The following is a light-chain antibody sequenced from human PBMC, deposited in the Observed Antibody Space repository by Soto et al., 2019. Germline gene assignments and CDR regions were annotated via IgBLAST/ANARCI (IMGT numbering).Light chain of an antibody. CDR3: QQRSSWPLT. CDR2: DVS. J-gene: IGKJ4*01. V-gene: IGKV3-11*01. CDR1: QSVRTY. Sequence: EGVLTQSPAPLSLSPGEGAPPCSMASQSVRTYLAWYQQKPGQAPRLLIHDVSDRATGIPARFSGSGSGTDFTLTISSLEPEDFAVYYCQQRSSWPLTFGGGTKVDIK.